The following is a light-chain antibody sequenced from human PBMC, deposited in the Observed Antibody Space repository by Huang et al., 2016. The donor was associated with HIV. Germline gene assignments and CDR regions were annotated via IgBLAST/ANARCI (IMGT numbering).Light chain of an antibody. J-gene: IGKJ1*01. Sequence: DIVVTQSPDSLALSLGGRAAINCTASPSVLETPNNKNCLSWYQLKPGQPPKLLIYWASTRDSGVPDRFSGSGSGTHFTLTIASLQADDATVYYCHQYYDTPQTFGQGTKVEVK. CDR1: PSVLETPNNKNC. V-gene: IGKV4-1*01. CDR2: WAS. CDR3: HQYYDTPQT.